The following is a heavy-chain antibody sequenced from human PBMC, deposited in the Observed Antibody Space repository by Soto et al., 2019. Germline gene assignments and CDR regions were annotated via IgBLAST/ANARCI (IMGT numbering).Heavy chain of an antibody. V-gene: IGHV3-53*02. CDR1: GFTGSGNY. D-gene: IGHD3-3*01. Sequence: EVQLVETGGGWIQPGGSLRLSCAASGFTGSGNYMSGDRQAPWKGLYWVSVIYNGVGTYYADSVKGRFTISRDTSKNTLYLQMNSLRAEDTAVYYCASTSVRFYEYWGQRTLVTVSS. CDR3: ASTSVRFYEY. CDR2: IYNGVGT. J-gene: IGHJ4*02.